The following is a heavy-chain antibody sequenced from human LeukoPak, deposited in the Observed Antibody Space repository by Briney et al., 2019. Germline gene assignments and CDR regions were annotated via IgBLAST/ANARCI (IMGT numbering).Heavy chain of an antibody. CDR2: ISSSGSTI. CDR1: GFTFSSYE. J-gene: IGHJ4*02. CDR3: ARSDNWNSIPFDY. D-gene: IGHD1-7*01. V-gene: IGHV3-48*03. Sequence: GGSLRLSCAASGFTFSSYEMNWVRQAPGKGLEWVSYISSSGSTIYYADSVKGRFTISRDNAKNSLYLQMNSLRAEDTAVYYCARSDNWNSIPFDYWGQGTLSPSPQ.